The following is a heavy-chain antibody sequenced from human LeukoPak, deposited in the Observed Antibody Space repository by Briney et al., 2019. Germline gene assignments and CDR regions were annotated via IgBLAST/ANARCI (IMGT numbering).Heavy chain of an antibody. V-gene: IGHV3-48*03. Sequence: HPGGSLRLSCAASGFTFSSYEMNWVRQAPGKGLEWVSYISSSGSTIYYADSVKGRFTISRDNSKNSLYLQMNSLRAEDTALYYCATGSYYYDSSGYYYGYDAFNIWGQGTMVTVSS. D-gene: IGHD3-22*01. CDR1: GFTFSSYE. J-gene: IGHJ3*02. CDR2: ISSSGSTI. CDR3: ATGSYYYDSSGYYYGYDAFNI.